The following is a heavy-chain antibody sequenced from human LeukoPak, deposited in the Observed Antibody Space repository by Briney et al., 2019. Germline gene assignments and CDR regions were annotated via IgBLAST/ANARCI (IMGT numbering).Heavy chain of an antibody. CDR3: ARDIVGVPAGRGFDY. J-gene: IGHJ4*02. Sequence: RASVKVSCKASVYTFTSYHMYWLRQAPGQGLEWMGLINPSSGSANYAQKFQGRITMTRDTSTSTVYMELRSLRSEDTAVYYCARDIVGVPAGRGFDYWGQGTLVTVSS. D-gene: IGHD2-2*01. CDR1: VYTFTSYH. CDR2: INPSSGSA. V-gene: IGHV1-46*01.